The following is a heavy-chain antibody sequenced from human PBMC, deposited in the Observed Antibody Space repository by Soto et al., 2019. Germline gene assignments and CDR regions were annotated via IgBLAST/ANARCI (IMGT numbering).Heavy chain of an antibody. CDR1: GGTFSSYA. J-gene: IGHJ6*02. Sequence: SVKVSCKASGGTFSSYAISWVRQAPGQGLEWMGGIIPIFGTANYAQKFQGRVTITADESTSTAYMELSSLRSEDTAVYYCARDLDYYGSGSHYYYGMGVWGQGTTVTVSS. V-gene: IGHV1-69*13. CDR2: IIPIFGTA. CDR3: ARDLDYYGSGSHYYYGMGV. D-gene: IGHD3-10*01.